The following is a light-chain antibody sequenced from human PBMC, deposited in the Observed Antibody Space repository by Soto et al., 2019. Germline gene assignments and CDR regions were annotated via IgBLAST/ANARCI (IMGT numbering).Light chain of an antibody. V-gene: IGKV3-11*01. CDR3: QQRRDWPLT. CDR2: EVS. J-gene: IGKJ4*01. Sequence: EIVLTQSPTTLSLSPGERGTLSCRASQSIGNQLAWYQQKPGQAPRLLISEVSNRATGTPARFSGSGSGTDFTLNITSVQPEDFAIYYCQQRRDWPLTFGGGTKVEIK. CDR1: QSIGNQ.